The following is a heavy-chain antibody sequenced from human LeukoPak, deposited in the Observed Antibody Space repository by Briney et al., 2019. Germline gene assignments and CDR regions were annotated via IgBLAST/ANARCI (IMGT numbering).Heavy chain of an antibody. CDR2: ISYDGSNK. Sequence: GRSLRLSCAASGFXFSSYGIHWVRQAPGKGLEWVAVISYDGSNKYSTDSVKGRFTISRDNSKNTLCLQMNCLRAEDTAVYYCAKASNGGSYYGVIIDYWGQGTLVTVSS. CDR3: AKASNGGSYYGVIIDY. J-gene: IGHJ4*02. CDR1: GFXFSSYG. D-gene: IGHD1-26*01. V-gene: IGHV3-30*18.